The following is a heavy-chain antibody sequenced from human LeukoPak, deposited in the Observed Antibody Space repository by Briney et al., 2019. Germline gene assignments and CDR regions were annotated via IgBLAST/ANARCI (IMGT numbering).Heavy chain of an antibody. D-gene: IGHD6-13*01. CDR3: ARDHSSSWGWNWFDP. CDR2: INPSGGST. CDR1: GYTFTSYY. V-gene: IGHV1-46*01. J-gene: IGHJ5*02. Sequence: GSVKVSCKASGYTFTSYYMHWVRPAPGQGLEWMGIINPSGGSTSYAQKFQGRVTMTRDTSTSTVYMELSSLRSEDTAVYYCARDHSSSWGWNWFDPWGQGTLVTVSS.